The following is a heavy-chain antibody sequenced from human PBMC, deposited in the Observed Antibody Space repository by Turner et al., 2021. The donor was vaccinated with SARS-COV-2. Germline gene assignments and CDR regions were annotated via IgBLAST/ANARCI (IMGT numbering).Heavy chain of an antibody. V-gene: IGHV4-39*01. CDR3: ARRSEGYYGSGSHWFDP. D-gene: IGHD3-10*01. CDR2: IYYSGST. CDR1: GGPISSSPYY. Sequence: QLQPQESGPGLEKPSETLSLTCTVSGGPISSSPYYWGWIRPPPGKGLEWIGSIYYSGSTYYTPSLKSRVTISVDTSKNQFSLKLSSVTAADTAVYYCARRSEGYYGSGSHWFDPWGQGTLVTVSS. J-gene: IGHJ5*02.